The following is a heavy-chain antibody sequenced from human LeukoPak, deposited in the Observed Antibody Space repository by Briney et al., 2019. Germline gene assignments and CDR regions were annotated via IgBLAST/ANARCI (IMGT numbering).Heavy chain of an antibody. CDR1: GGSISSGGYS. CDR3: ARGRDTAMVSYYFDY. J-gene: IGHJ4*02. Sequence: PSETLSLTCAVSGGSISSGGYSWSWIRQPPGKGLEWIGYIYHSGSTYYNPSLKSRVTISVDRSKNQFSLKLSSVTAADTAVYYCARGRDTAMVSYYFDYWGQGTLVTVSS. D-gene: IGHD5-18*01. CDR2: IYHSGST. V-gene: IGHV4-30-2*01.